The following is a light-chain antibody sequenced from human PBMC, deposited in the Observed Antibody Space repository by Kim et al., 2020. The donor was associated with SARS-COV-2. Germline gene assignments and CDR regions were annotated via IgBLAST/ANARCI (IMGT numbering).Light chain of an antibody. J-gene: IGLJ3*02. CDR1: SSDVGGNKY. CDR2: DVT. Sequence: GQSFTISCSGTSSDVGGNKYVSWYQQYPGKAPKFMIYDVTKRPSGVSNRFSGSKSGNTASLTISGLQAEDEADYYCSSYTSSNTWVFGGGTQLTVL. CDR3: SSYTSSNTWV. V-gene: IGLV2-14*04.